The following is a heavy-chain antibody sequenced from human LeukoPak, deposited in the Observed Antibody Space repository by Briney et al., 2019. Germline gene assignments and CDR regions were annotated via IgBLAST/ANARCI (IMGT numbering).Heavy chain of an antibody. J-gene: IGHJ4*02. CDR2: ISSSGTTI. Sequence: GGSLRLSCAASGIITSSYEMNWVRQAPGRGLEWVSYISSSGTTIYYADSVKGRFTVSRDNAKNSLYLQMNSLRAEDTAIYYCARKGSGWPDYWGQGTLVTVSS. CDR3: ARKGSGWPDY. V-gene: IGHV3-48*03. CDR1: GIITSSYE. D-gene: IGHD6-19*01.